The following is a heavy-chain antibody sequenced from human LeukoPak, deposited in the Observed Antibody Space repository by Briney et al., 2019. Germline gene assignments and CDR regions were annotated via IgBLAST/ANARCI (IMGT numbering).Heavy chain of an antibody. CDR3: ARQGYDILTGYIDAFDI. V-gene: IGHV4-59*08. D-gene: IGHD3-9*01. J-gene: IGHJ3*02. CDR2: ISYSGST. CDR1: GGSISSYY. Sequence: KTSETLSLTCTVSGGSISSYYWSWIRQPPGKGLELIGYISYSGSTNYNPSLKSRVSISIDTSKNQFSLKLRSVTAADTAIYYCARQGYDILTGYIDAFDIWGQGTMVTVSS.